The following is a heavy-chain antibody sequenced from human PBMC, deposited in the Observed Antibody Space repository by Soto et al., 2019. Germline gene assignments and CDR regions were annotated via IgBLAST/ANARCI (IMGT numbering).Heavy chain of an antibody. CDR1: GGTFSSYA. CDR3: ASHCGGDCYSRSPPYYYYGMDV. D-gene: IGHD2-21*02. CDR2: IIPIFGTA. J-gene: IGHJ6*02. Sequence: QVQLVQSGAEVKTPGSSVKVSCKASGGTFSSYAISWVRQAPGQGLEWMGGIIPIFGTADYAQKFQGRVTITADESTSTAYMELSSLRSEDTAVYYCASHCGGDCYSRSPPYYYYGMDVWGQGTTVTVSS. V-gene: IGHV1-69*12.